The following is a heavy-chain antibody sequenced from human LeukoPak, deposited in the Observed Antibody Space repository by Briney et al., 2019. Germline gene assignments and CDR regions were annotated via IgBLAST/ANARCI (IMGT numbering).Heavy chain of an antibody. Sequence: PGGSLRLSCAASGXTFSNYGMHWVRQAPGKGLEWVAVIWYDGSNKFYADSVTGRFTISRDNSKNTLCLQMNSLRAEDTAVYYCARDSGGNTDYWGQGTLVTVSS. CDR3: ARDSGGNTDY. CDR2: IWYDGSNK. CDR1: GXTFSNYG. V-gene: IGHV3-33*01. J-gene: IGHJ4*02. D-gene: IGHD4-23*01.